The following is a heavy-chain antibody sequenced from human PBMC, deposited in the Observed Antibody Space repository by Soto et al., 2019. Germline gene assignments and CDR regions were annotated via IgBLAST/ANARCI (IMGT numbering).Heavy chain of an antibody. CDR3: AREKYSSSWYGMDV. Sequence: GASVKVSCKSSGYTFPGYYMHWVRQATGQGLEWMGWINPNSGGTNYAQKFQGRVTMTRDTSISTAYMELSRLRSDDTAVYYCAREKYSSSWYGMDVWGQGTTVTVSS. CDR1: GYTFPGYY. CDR2: INPNSGGT. D-gene: IGHD6-13*01. V-gene: IGHV1-2*02. J-gene: IGHJ6*02.